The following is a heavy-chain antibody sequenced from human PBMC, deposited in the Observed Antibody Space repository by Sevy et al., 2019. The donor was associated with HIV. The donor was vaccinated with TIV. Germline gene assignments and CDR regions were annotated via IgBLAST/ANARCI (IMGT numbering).Heavy chain of an antibody. CDR3: AKDLTTGYYYYGMDV. V-gene: IGHV3-9*01. Sequence: GGSLRLSCAASGFTFDDYAMHWVRHAPGKGLEWVSGISWNSGSIGYADSVKGRFTISRDNAKNSLYLQMNSLRAEDTALYYCAKDLTTGYYYYGMDVWGQGTTVTVSS. J-gene: IGHJ6*02. CDR1: GFTFDDYA. D-gene: IGHD4-17*01. CDR2: ISWNSGSI.